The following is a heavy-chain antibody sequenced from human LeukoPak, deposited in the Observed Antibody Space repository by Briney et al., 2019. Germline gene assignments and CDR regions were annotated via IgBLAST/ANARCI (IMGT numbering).Heavy chain of an antibody. CDR1: GGSISSGGYY. Sequence: MPSETLSLTCTVSGGSISSGGYYWSWTRQHPGKGLEWIGSIYHYGNTYYNPSLKSRVTISVDTSKNQFSLRLTSVTAADTAVYYCERAVYCSGGSCYPTPYYFDYWGQGTLVTVSS. J-gene: IGHJ4*02. CDR2: IYHYGNT. D-gene: IGHD2-15*01. V-gene: IGHV4-39*07. CDR3: ERAVYCSGGSCYPTPYYFDY.